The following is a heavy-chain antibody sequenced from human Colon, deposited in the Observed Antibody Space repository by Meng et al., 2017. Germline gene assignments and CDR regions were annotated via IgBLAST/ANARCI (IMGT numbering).Heavy chain of an antibody. CDR3: ARPSTGVFDY. V-gene: IGHV5-51*01. Sequence: GGSLRLSCKGSGYSFTSYWIGWVRQIPGKGLEWMGIIYPGDSDTRYSPSFQGQVTISADKSISTAYLQWSSLKASDTAMYYCARPSTGVFDYWGQGTLVTVSS. J-gene: IGHJ4*02. CDR2: IYPGDSDT. CDR1: GYSFTSYW.